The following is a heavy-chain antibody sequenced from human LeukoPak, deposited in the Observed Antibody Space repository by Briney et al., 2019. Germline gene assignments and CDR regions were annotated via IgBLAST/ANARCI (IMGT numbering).Heavy chain of an antibody. CDR3: ARDQGLTAPPPYGLDV. V-gene: IGHV1-69*04. CDR2: IIPALNIT. J-gene: IGHJ6*02. Sequence: SVKVSCKASGGTFSSYAITWVRQAPGQGLEWMGRIIPALNITSYAQKFQGRVTITADTSTSTAYMELSSLRSEETAVYYCARDQGLTAPPPYGLDVWGQGTTVTVSS. CDR1: GGTFSSYA. D-gene: IGHD5-18*01.